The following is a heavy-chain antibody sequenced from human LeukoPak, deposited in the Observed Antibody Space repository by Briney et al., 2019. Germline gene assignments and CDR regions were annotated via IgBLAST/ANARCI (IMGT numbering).Heavy chain of an antibody. D-gene: IGHD3-22*01. CDR3: ARRSLNYYDSSGYVDY. J-gene: IGHJ4*02. V-gene: IGHV1-18*01. CDR2: ISAYNGNT. Sequence: ASVKVSCKASGYTFTSYGISWVRQAPGQGLEWMGWISAYNGNTNYAQKLQGRVTMTTDTSTSTAYMELRSLRSDDTAVYYCARRSLNYYDSSGYVDYWGQGTLVTVSS. CDR1: GYTFTSYG.